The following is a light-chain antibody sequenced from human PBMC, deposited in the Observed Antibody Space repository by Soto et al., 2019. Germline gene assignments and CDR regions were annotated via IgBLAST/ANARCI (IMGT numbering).Light chain of an antibody. Sequence: DLQMTQSPCPLSASVGDGVIITCRASKSISSWLAWYQQKPGKAPKLLIYDASSLESGVPSRFSGSGSGREFTLTISSLQPDDFATYYCKQYNSYVKFGQGTKVDIK. CDR2: DAS. CDR3: KQYNSYVK. J-gene: IGKJ1*01. CDR1: KSISSW. V-gene: IGKV1-5*01.